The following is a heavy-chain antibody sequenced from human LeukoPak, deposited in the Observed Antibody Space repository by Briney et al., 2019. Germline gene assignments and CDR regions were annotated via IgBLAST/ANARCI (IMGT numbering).Heavy chain of an antibody. J-gene: IGHJ4*02. D-gene: IGHD3-22*01. V-gene: IGHV1-8*03. Sequence: GASVKVSCKASGYTFSNNDINWVRQATGQGLEWMGWMNPISGNTGLAQKFQGRVILTMQNSISTAYMEVSSLRSDDTAVYYCVRGIPGYFGTSGYYYEYWGQGTLVTVSS. CDR3: VRGIPGYFGTSGYYYEY. CDR2: MNPISGNT. CDR1: GYTFSNND.